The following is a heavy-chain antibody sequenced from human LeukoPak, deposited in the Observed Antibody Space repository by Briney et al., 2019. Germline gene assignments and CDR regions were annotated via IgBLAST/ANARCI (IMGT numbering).Heavy chain of an antibody. CDR2: ISISGSKT. J-gene: IGHJ4*02. V-gene: IGHV3-23*01. Sequence: PGGSLRLSCAASEFDFSSHAMTWVRQAPGKGLEWVSAISISGSKTYYADSVKGRFTISRDNSKNTLYLQMNSLRAEDTAVYFCAYLDSSGYYYGRLRYWGQGTPVAVSS. CDR3: AYLDSSGYYYGRLRY. CDR1: EFDFSSHA. D-gene: IGHD3-22*01.